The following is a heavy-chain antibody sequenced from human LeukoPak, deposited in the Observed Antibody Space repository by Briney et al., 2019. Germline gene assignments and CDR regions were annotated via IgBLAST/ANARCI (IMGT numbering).Heavy chain of an antibody. Sequence: PGGSLRLSCAASGFTFSSYAMHWVRQAPGKGLEWVAVISYDGSNKYYADSVKGRFTISRDNSKNTLYLQMNSLRAEDTAVYYCARELGTEYYDSRRYYYGMDVWGQGTTVTVSS. CDR3: ARELGTEYYDSRRYYYGMDV. CDR1: GFTFSSYA. D-gene: IGHD3-22*01. V-gene: IGHV3-30-3*01. J-gene: IGHJ6*02. CDR2: ISYDGSNK.